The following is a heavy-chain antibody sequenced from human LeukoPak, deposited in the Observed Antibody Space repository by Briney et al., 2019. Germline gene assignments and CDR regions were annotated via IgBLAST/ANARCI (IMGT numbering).Heavy chain of an antibody. J-gene: IGHJ4*02. CDR1: GFTFSSYS. V-gene: IGHV3-48*04. CDR3: ASLILSDSGSYSSDY. CDR2: ISSSSSTI. D-gene: IGHD1-26*01. Sequence: GGSLRLSCAASGFTFSSYSMNWFRQAPGKGLEWVSYISSSSSTIYYADSVKGRFTISRDNAKNPLYLQMNSLRAEDTAVYYCASLILSDSGSYSSDYWGQGTLVTVSS.